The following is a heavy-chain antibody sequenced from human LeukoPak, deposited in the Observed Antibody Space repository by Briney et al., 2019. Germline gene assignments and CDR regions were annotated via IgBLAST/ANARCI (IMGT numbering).Heavy chain of an antibody. D-gene: IGHD3-22*01. CDR2: INPNSGGT. CDR3: ARDYDSSGYYGVNWFDP. V-gene: IGHV1-2*02. J-gene: IGHJ5*02. CDR1: GYTFTGYY. Sequence: GASVKVSCKASGYTFTGYYMHWVRQAPGQGLEWMGWINPNSGGTNYAQKFQGRVTMTRDTSISTAYMELSRLRSDDTAVYYCARDYDSSGYYGVNWFDPWGQGTLVTVSS.